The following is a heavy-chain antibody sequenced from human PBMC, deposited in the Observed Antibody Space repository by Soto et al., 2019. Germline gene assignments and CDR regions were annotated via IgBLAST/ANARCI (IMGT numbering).Heavy chain of an antibody. V-gene: IGHV1-69*02. Sequence: QVQLVQSGAEVKKPGSSVKVSCKASGGTFSSYTISWVRQAPGQGLEWMGRIIPILGIANYAQKFQGRVTNYADKPADKAHRELSSLRSEDTAVYYCASSPDGSGSYGGGGWFDPWGQGTLVSLSS. D-gene: IGHD3-10*01. CDR2: IIPILGIA. CDR3: ASSPDGSGSYGGGGWFDP. J-gene: IGHJ5*02. CDR1: GGTFSSYT.